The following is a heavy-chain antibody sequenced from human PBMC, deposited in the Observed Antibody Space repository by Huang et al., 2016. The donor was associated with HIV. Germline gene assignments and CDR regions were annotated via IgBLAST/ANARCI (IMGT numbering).Heavy chain of an antibody. Sequence: EVQLVESGGGLVQPGGSLRLSCEASGFTFSSYWMPWVRQVPGKGLVWVSNIKSDGRSTSYADSVKGRFTIARDNAKNTLYLQMNCLRAEDTAVYYCTRGSRQGKYYYGSGTAYWGQGTLVTVSS. J-gene: IGHJ4*02. D-gene: IGHD3-10*01. V-gene: IGHV3-74*01. CDR1: GFTFSSYW. CDR2: IKSDGRST. CDR3: TRGSRQGKYYYGSGTAY.